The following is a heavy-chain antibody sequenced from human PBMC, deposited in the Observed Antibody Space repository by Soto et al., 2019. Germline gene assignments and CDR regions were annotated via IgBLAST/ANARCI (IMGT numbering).Heavy chain of an antibody. J-gene: IGHJ4*02. CDR3: ARRHSGGFFRFFDS. CDR1: GCILSTNP. Sequence: SVKVSCKASGCILSTNPISWVRQAPGQGLEWMGGTGSGTGPGNHAQKFQGRLTVTADKSTSTVYMELTNLSSEDTAVYYCARRHSGGFFRFFDSWGQGTLVTVSS. CDR2: TGSGTGPG. V-gene: IGHV1-69*06. D-gene: IGHD2-15*01.